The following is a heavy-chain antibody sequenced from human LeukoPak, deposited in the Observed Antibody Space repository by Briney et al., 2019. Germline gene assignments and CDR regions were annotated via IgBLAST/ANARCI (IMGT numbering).Heavy chain of an antibody. V-gene: IGHV3-64D*08. D-gene: IGHD3-3*01. Sequence: PGGSLRLSCSASGFTFSSYSMHWVRQAPGKGLEYVSAFLSDGHTTYYADSVKGRFTTSRDNSKSTLYLQMSSLRAEDTAVYYCAPTPATKFWSDYYTASWGQGTLVTVSS. CDR3: APTPATKFWSDYYTAS. J-gene: IGHJ5*02. CDR2: FLSDGHTT. CDR1: GFTFSSYS.